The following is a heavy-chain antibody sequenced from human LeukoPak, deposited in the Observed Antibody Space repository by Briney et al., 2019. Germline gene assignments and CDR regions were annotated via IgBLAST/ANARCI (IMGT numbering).Heavy chain of an antibody. Sequence: SETLSLTCTVSVDSISGYYWSWIRQPPGKGLEWIALIHSSGTPNYNPSLKSRVSISVDTSNNQFSLNVNSVTAADTAVYYCARGGASSEWFDPWGQGTLVTVSS. V-gene: IGHV4-59*01. CDR3: ARGGASSEWFDP. CDR2: IHSSGTP. J-gene: IGHJ5*02. D-gene: IGHD6-25*01. CDR1: VDSISGYY.